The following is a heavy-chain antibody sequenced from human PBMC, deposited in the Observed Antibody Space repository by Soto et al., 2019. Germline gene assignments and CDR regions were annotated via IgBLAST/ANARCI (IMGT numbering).Heavy chain of an antibody. D-gene: IGHD1-1*01. CDR1: GGSINNFY. CDR3: ARDGSHCSTMSCPGAWFDP. Sequence: QVQLQESGPGLVKPSETLSLTCTVSGGSINNFYWSWIRQPPGKGLEWIGYIHYSGSTKYNPSLKSRVGMSVDTSRNQFTLKLNSVTAADTAVYVCARDGSHCSTMSCPGAWFDPRGQGTLVTVSS. CDR2: IHYSGST. V-gene: IGHV4-59*01. J-gene: IGHJ5*02.